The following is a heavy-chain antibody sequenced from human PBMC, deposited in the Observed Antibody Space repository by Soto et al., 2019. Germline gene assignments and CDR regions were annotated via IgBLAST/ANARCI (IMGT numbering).Heavy chain of an antibody. CDR2: IIPIFGTA. CDR1: GGTFSSYA. V-gene: IGHV1-69*13. J-gene: IGHJ4*02. CDR3: AAGGYYYDSSGYHHHIDY. D-gene: IGHD3-22*01. Sequence: PVKVSCKASGGTFSSYAISWVRQAPGQGLEWMGGIIPIFGTANYAQKFQGRVTITADESTSTAYMELSSLRSEDTAVYYCAAGGYYYDSSGYHHHIDYWGQGTLVTVSS.